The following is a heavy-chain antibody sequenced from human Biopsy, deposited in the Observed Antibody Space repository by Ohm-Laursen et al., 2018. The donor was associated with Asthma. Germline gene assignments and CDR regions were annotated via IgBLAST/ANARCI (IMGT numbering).Heavy chain of an antibody. Sequence: SLRLSCTASGFAVSRDHMFWVRQAPGKGLEWVSVIHSGGTSHTADSARGRFTISRDFSKNTLHLQMHSLRVEDTAVYYCARGDSSNWSHYYFDYWGQGTLVTVSS. V-gene: IGHV3-53*01. CDR1: GFAVSRDH. CDR2: IHSGGTS. D-gene: IGHD3-22*01. CDR3: ARGDSSNWSHYYFDY. J-gene: IGHJ4*02.